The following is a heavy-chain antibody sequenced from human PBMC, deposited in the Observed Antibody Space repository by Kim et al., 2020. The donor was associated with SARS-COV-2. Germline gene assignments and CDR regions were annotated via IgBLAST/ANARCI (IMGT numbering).Heavy chain of an antibody. CDR3: ASWLGRYYTR. V-gene: IGHV4-34*01. Sequence: SETLSLTCAVYGGSFSGYYWSWIRQPPGKGLEWIGEINHSGSTNYNPSLKSRVTISVDASKNQFSLKLSSVTAADTAVYYCASWLGRYYTRWGQGTLVTVSS. CDR1: GGSFSGYY. J-gene: IGHJ4*02. D-gene: IGHD2-2*02. CDR2: INHSGST.